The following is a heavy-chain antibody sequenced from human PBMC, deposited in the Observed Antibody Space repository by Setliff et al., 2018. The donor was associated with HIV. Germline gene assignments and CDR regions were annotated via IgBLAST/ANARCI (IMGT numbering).Heavy chain of an antibody. D-gene: IGHD2-15*01. V-gene: IGHV4-38-2*01. Sequence: SETLSLTCAVSGYSITGGYFWGWIRQPPGKGLEWIGSIYQSGSTYYNPSLKSRVTMSIDTSTNQFSLKLNSVTAADMAVYYCASLLNLGPKSFFDYWGQGALVTVSS. CDR3: ASLLNLGPKSFFDY. CDR2: IYQSGST. CDR1: GYSITGGYF. J-gene: IGHJ4*02.